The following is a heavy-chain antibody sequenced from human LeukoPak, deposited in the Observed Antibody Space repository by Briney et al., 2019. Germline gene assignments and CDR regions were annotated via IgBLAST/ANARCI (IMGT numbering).Heavy chain of an antibody. D-gene: IGHD3-10*01. CDR3: ARARHYGSGSYYYYYYMDV. CDR1: GFTFSSYW. V-gene: IGHV3-7*01. Sequence: GGSLRLSCAASGFTFSSYWMSWVRQAPGKGLEWVANIKQEGSEKYYVDSVKGRFTISRDNAKNSLYLQMNSLRAEDTAVYYCARARHYGSGSYYYYYYMDVWGKGTTVTISS. J-gene: IGHJ6*03. CDR2: IKQEGSEK.